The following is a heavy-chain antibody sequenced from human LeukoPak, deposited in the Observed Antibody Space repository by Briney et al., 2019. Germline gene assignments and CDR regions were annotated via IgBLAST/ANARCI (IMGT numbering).Heavy chain of an antibody. V-gene: IGHV1-8*03. CDR1: GYTFTSYD. CDR3: VTNRATTGSFWGVLDY. CDR2: MNPNSGNT. J-gene: IGHJ4*02. D-gene: IGHD1-26*01. Sequence: GASVKVSCKASGYTFTSYDINWVRQATGQGLEWMGWMNPNSGNTGYAQKFQGRVSITRNTSISTAYMELSSLRSEDTAVYYCVTNRATTGSFWGVLDYWGQGTLVTVSS.